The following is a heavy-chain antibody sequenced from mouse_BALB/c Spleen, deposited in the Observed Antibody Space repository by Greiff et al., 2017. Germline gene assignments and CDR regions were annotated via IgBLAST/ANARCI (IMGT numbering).Heavy chain of an antibody. D-gene: IGHD1-2*01. CDR2: ISSGSSTI. J-gene: IGHJ2*01. V-gene: IGHV5-17*02. Sequence: EVQGVESGGGLVQPGGSRKLSCAASGFTFSSFGMHWVRQAPEKGLEWVAYISSGSSTIYYADTVKGRFTISRDNPKNTLFLQMTSLRSEDTAMYYCARSGGSYYFDYWGQGTTLTVSS. CDR1: GFTFSSFG. CDR3: ARSGGSYYFDY.